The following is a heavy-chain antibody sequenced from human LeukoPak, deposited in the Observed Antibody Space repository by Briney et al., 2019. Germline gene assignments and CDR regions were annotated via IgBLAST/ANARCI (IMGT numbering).Heavy chain of an antibody. J-gene: IGHJ3*02. Sequence: SETLSLTCTVSGDSISSSKKYWGWVRQPPGKGLEWIGSIYYSGNTYYNPSLKSRVTISVDTSKNQFSLKLSSVTAADTAVYYCARGLRRWLVRRASGAFDIWGQGTMVTVSS. D-gene: IGHD6-19*01. CDR3: ARGLRRWLVRRASGAFDI. CDR2: IYYSGNT. V-gene: IGHV4-39*07. CDR1: GDSISSSKKY.